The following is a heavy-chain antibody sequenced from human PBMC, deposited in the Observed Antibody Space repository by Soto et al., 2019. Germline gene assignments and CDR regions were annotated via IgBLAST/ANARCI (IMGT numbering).Heavy chain of an antibody. V-gene: IGHV4-39*01. CDR2: INYSGTT. CDR1: GVSISRNTYS. CDR3: AGVRSGYYRGQTIRSIYYYYGMDV. D-gene: IGHD3-3*01. J-gene: IGHJ6*02. Sequence: PSETLSLTCTVSGVSISRNTYSFDWIRQPPGKGLEWIGNINYSGTTYYSPSLKNRVTISVDTSKNQLSLKLSSVTAADTAVYYCAGVRSGYYRGQTIRSIYYYYGMDVWGQGTTVTVSS.